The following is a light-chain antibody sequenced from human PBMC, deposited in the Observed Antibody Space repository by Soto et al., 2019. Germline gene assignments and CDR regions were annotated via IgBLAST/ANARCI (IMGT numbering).Light chain of an antibody. J-gene: IGLJ1*01. CDR1: SSDVGDYNY. Sequence: QSVLTQPASVSGSPGQPITISCTGTSSDVGDYNYVSWYQQHPGKAPKFLIYEVSNRPSGVSNRFSGSKSGNTASLTISGLQAEDEADYYCSSYTSSSSPFVFGTGTKVTVL. CDR2: EVS. V-gene: IGLV2-14*01. CDR3: SSYTSSSSPFV.